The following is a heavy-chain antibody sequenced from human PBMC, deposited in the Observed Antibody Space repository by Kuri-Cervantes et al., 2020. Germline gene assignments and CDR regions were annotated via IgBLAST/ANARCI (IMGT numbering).Heavy chain of an antibody. D-gene: IGHD2-21*02. V-gene: IGHV3-11*04. Sequence: GESLKISCAASGFTFSDYYMSWIRQAPGKGLEWVSYISSSGSTIYYADSVKGRFTISRDNSKNTLYLQMNSLRAEDTAVYYCARFVVVTATRGWYFDLWGRGTLVTVSS. J-gene: IGHJ2*01. CDR3: ARFVVVTATRGWYFDL. CDR2: ISSSGSTI. CDR1: GFTFSDYY.